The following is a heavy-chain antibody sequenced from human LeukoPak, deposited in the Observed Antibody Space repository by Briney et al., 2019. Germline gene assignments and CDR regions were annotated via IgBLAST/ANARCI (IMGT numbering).Heavy chain of an antibody. CDR2: INHSGST. D-gene: IGHD3-10*01. J-gene: IGHJ4*02. V-gene: IGHV4-34*01. CDR1: GGSFSGYY. CDR3: ARTPLWFGEVLGY. Sequence: SETLSLTCAVYGGSFSGYYWSWIRQPPGKGLEWIGEINHSGSTNYNPSLKSRVTISVDTSKNQFSLKLSSVTAADTAVYYCARTPLWFGEVLGYWGQGTLVTVSS.